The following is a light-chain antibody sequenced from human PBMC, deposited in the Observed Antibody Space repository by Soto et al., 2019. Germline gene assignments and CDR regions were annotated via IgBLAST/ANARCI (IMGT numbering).Light chain of an antibody. J-gene: IGLJ2*01. CDR3: AAWDDSLNGVV. V-gene: IGLV1-36*01. Sequence: QLVLTQPPSVSETPGQGVTISRSGSRSNIGDNPVNWYQHLPGKAPKLLIYYDDLMPSGVSARFSGSKSGTSASLAISGLQSEDEADYYCAAWDDSLNGVVFGGGTKLTVL. CDR2: YDD. CDR1: RSNIGDNP.